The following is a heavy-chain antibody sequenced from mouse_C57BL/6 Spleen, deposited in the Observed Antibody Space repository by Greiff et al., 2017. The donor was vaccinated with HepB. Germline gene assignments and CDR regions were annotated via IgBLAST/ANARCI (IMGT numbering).Heavy chain of an antibody. CDR2: INYDGSST. D-gene: IGHD2-5*01. J-gene: IGHJ1*03. CDR1: GFTFSDYY. Sequence: DVHLVESEGGLVQPGSSMKLSCTASGFTFSDYYMAWVRQVPEKGLEWVANINYDGSSTYYLDSLKSRFIISRDNAKNILYLQMSSLKSEDTATYYCARGGYYSNYGWYFDVWGTGTTVTVSS. CDR3: ARGGYYSNYGWYFDV. V-gene: IGHV5-16*01.